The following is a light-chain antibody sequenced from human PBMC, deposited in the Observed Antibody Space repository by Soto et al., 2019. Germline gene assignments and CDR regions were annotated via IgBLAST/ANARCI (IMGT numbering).Light chain of an antibody. Sequence: EIVMTQAPATLSVSPGERATLSCRASQSVSSNLAWYQQKPGQAPRLLIYGASTRATGVPARFSGSGSGTEFTLTISGLQSEDFEVYYCHQHNNCRGSFGGGTKVEIK. CDR1: QSVSSN. J-gene: IGKJ4*01. CDR3: HQHNNCRGS. CDR2: GAS. V-gene: IGKV3-15*01.